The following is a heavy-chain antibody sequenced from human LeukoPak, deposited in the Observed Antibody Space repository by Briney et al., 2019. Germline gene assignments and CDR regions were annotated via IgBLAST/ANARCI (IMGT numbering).Heavy chain of an antibody. CDR2: VWYDGSNK. Sequence: GGSLRLSCAASGFTFSSYGMHWVRQAPGKGLEWVAVVWYDGSNKYYADSVKGRFTISRDNSKNTLYLQMNSLRAEDTAVYYCAREVVVVVAAYYFDYWGQGTLVTVSS. V-gene: IGHV3-33*01. CDR3: AREVVVVVAAYYFDY. J-gene: IGHJ4*02. CDR1: GFTFSSYG. D-gene: IGHD2-15*01.